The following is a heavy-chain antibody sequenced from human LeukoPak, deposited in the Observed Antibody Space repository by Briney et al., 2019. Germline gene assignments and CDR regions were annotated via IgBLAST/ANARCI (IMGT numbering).Heavy chain of an antibody. CDR2: ISGSGGST. V-gene: IGHV3-23*01. CDR3: ARDSRWELRFDN. D-gene: IGHD1-26*01. CDR1: GFTFSSYA. Sequence: GGSLRLSCAASGFTFSSYAMSRVRQAPGKGLEWVSAISGSGGSTYYADSVKGRFTISRDNSKNTLYLQMNSLRAEDTAVYYCARDSRWELRFDNWGQGTLVTVSS. J-gene: IGHJ4*02.